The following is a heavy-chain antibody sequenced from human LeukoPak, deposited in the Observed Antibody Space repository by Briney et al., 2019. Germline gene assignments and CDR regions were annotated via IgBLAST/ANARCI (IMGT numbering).Heavy chain of an antibody. CDR1: GYSITSGYY. CDR2: IYHSGNT. D-gene: IGHD3-16*01. V-gene: IGHV4-38-2*02. CDR3: ARGVAYDY. Sequence: KPSETLSLTCTVSGYSITSGYYWGWIRQPPGKGLEWIGSIYHSGNTYYNPSLKSRVTITVDTTKNQFSLKLSSVTAADTAVYYCARGVAYDYWGQGSLVTVSS. J-gene: IGHJ4*02.